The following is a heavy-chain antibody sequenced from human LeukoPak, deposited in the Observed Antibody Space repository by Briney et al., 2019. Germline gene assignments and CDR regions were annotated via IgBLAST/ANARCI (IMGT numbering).Heavy chain of an antibody. J-gene: IGHJ4*02. D-gene: IGHD2-15*01. CDR1: GFTFSSYS. CDR2: ISSSSYI. CDR3: ARRGGGSSGGFYFDY. V-gene: IGHV3-21*01. Sequence: GGSLRLSCAASGFTFSSYSMNWVRQAPGKGLEWVSSISSSSYIYYADSVKGRFTISRDNAKNSLYLQMNSLRAEDTAVYYCARRGGGSSGGFYFDYWGQGSLVTVSS.